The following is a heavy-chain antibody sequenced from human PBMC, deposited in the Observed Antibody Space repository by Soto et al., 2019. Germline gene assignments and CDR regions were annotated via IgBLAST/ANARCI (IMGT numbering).Heavy chain of an antibody. J-gene: IGHJ4*02. D-gene: IGHD2-21*01. CDR2: IKQDGSER. V-gene: IGHV3-7*01. Sequence: GGSLRLSCAAPGFTFSSYWMSWVRQAPGKGLEWVANIKQDGSERYYVDSVKGRFTISRDNAKNSLYLQMNSLRAEDTAVYYCARDRGYGEGDWGQGTLVTVSS. CDR1: GFTFSSYW. CDR3: ARDRGYGEGD.